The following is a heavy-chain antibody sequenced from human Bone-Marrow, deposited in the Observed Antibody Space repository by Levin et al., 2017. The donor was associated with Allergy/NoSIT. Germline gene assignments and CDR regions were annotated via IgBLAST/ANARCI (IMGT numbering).Heavy chain of an antibody. CDR1: GFTFTSYA. J-gene: IGHJ4*02. CDR3: AKGAGWVAGAVALI. CDR2: ISGSGGST. Sequence: GESLKISCSASGFTFTSYAMNWVRQAPGKGLEWVSAISGSGGSTYYADSVKGRFTIPRDNSKNTLYLQMNSLRAEDTAVYYCAKGAGWVAGAVALIWGQGTLVTVSS. V-gene: IGHV3-23*01. D-gene: IGHD6-19*01.